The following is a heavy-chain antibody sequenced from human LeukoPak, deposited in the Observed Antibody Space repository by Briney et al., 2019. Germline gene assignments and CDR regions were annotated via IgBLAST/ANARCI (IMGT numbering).Heavy chain of an antibody. CDR1: GGSISSSSYY. J-gene: IGHJ3*02. CDR3: ARYRVKLGDAFDI. D-gene: IGHD6-6*01. V-gene: IGHV4-39*07. Sequence: SETLSLTCTVSGGSISSSSYYWGWIRQPPGKGLEWIGSIYYSGSTYYNPSLKSRVTISVDTSKNQFSLKLSSVTAADTAVYYCARYRVKLGDAFDIWGQGTMVTVSS. CDR2: IYYSGST.